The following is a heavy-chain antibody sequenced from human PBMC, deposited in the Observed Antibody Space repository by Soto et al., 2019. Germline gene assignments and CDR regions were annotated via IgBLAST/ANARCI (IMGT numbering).Heavy chain of an antibody. V-gene: IGHV4-39*01. CDR1: GGSISGYY. Sequence: QVQLQESGPGLVKPSETLSLTCTVSGGSISGYYWTWIRQPQGKGLEWVVSLFYGGTTDYNPSLKSRLTMSLDTSKNHFSLKLRSVTAADTAVYYCARHRGPAPVYWGQGTLVTASS. CDR2: LFYGGTT. D-gene: IGHD3-10*01. CDR3: ARHRGPAPVY. J-gene: IGHJ4*02.